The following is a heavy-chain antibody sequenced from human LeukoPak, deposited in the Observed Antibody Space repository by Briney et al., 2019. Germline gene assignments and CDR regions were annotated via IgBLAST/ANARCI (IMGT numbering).Heavy chain of an antibody. J-gene: IGHJ4*02. CDR2: IYTSGST. D-gene: IGHD6-19*01. Sequence: SETLSLTCTVSGGSISSGSYYWSWIRQPAGKGLEWIGRIYTSGSTTYNSSLKSRVTISLDTSKNHFSLRLSSVTAADTAVYYCARVNVAVAGTGGGYFDYWGQGTLVTVSS. V-gene: IGHV4-61*02. CDR3: ARVNVAVAGTGGGYFDY. CDR1: GGSISSGSYY.